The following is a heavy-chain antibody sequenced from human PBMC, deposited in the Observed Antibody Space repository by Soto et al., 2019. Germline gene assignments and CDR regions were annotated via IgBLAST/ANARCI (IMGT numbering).Heavy chain of an antibody. V-gene: IGHV1-69*01. CDR1: GGTFSSYA. CDR3: ARVKTGYSSGWYLDWFDP. CDR2: IIPIFGTA. Sequence: QVQLVQSGAEVKKPGSSVKVSCKASGGTFSSYAISWVRQAPGQGLEWMGGIIPIFGTANYAQKFQGRVTITADESTSTAYMELSSLRSEDTDVYYCARVKTGYSSGWYLDWFDPWGQGTLVTVSS. J-gene: IGHJ5*02. D-gene: IGHD6-19*01.